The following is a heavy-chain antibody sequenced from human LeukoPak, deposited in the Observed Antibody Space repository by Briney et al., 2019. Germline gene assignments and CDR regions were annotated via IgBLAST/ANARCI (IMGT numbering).Heavy chain of an antibody. Sequence: SETLSLTCTVSGGSISSSSYYWGWIRQPPGKGLEWIGSIYYSGSTYYNPSLKSRVTISVDTSKNQFSLKLSSVTAADTAVYYCARQHYDILTGYFDAFDIWGQGTMVTVSS. J-gene: IGHJ3*02. CDR3: ARQHYDILTGYFDAFDI. D-gene: IGHD3-9*01. CDR2: IYYSGST. CDR1: GGSISSSSYY. V-gene: IGHV4-39*01.